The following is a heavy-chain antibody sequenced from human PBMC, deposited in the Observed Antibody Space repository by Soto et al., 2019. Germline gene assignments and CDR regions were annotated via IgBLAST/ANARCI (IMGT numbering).Heavy chain of an antibody. CDR3: ARMAGSPYYYYYGMDV. CDR1: GFTFSSYG. J-gene: IGHJ6*02. V-gene: IGHV3-33*01. CDR2: IWYDGSNK. Sequence: QVQLVESGGGVVQPGRSLRLSCAASGFTFSSYGMHWVRQAPGKGLEWVAVIWYDGSNKYYADSVKGRFTISRDNSKNTLYLQMNSLGAEDTAVYYCARMAGSPYYYYYGMDVWGQGTTVTVSS. D-gene: IGHD3-10*01.